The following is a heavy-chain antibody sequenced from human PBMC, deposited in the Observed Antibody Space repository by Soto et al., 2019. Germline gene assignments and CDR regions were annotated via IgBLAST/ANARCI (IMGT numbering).Heavy chain of an antibody. Sequence: QVQLVQSGAEVKKPGASVKVSCKASGYTFTSYAMHWVRQAPGQRLEWMGWINAGNGNTKYSQKFQGRVTITRDTTASTAYMELSILRSEDTAVYCCAKSATVPAAIAYWGQGTLVSVSS. CDR3: AKSATVPAAIAY. CDR2: INAGNGNT. V-gene: IGHV1-3*01. J-gene: IGHJ4*02. CDR1: GYTFTSYA. D-gene: IGHD2-2*02.